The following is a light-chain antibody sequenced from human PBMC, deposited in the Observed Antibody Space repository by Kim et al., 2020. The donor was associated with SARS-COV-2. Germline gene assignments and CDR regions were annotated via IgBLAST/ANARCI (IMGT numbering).Light chain of an antibody. CDR3: QQYGRSPGT. CDR1: QSVGSTY. Sequence: EIVLTQSPGTLSLSPGERATLSCRASQSVGSTYLAWYQQKPGQAPRLLIYGASSRATGIPDRFSGSGSGTDFTLTISRLEPEDFAVYYCQQYGRSPGTFGGGTKLEI. CDR2: GAS. V-gene: IGKV3-20*01. J-gene: IGKJ4*01.